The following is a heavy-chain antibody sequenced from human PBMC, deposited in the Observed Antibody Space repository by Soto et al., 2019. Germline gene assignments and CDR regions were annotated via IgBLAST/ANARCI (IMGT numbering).Heavy chain of an antibody. V-gene: IGHV3-30-3*01. CDR3: ASTLRHGYGAFDI. J-gene: IGHJ3*02. CDR1: GFTFSSYA. Sequence: QVQLVESGGGVVQPGRSLRLSCAASGFTFSSYAMHWVRQAPGKGLEWVAVISYDGSNKYYADSVKGRFTISRDNSKNTLYLQMNSLRAEDTAVYYCASTLRHGYGAFDIWGQGTMVTVSS. CDR2: ISYDGSNK. D-gene: IGHD5-18*01.